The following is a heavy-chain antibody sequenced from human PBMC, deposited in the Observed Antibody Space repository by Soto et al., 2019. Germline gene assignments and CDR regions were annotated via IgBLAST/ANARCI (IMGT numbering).Heavy chain of an antibody. CDR3: AKDDNSFKGLDF. D-gene: IGHD4-4*01. CDR2: ISYDGRKT. V-gene: IGHV3-30*18. CDR1: GFSFSAFG. Sequence: QVQLVESGGGVVQPGRSLRLSCAASGFSFSAFGMHWVRQAPGKGLEWVALISYDGRKTFYGDSVKGRFTISRDNSKPTLFLQMDSLRPEDTGVYYCAKDDNSFKGLDFWGQGSLVTGSS. J-gene: IGHJ4*02.